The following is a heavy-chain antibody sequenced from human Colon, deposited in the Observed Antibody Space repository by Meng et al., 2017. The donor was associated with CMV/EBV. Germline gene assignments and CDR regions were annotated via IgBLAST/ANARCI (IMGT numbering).Heavy chain of an antibody. CDR2: IYYSGYT. D-gene: IGHD4-17*01. CDR3: ATDYGDYYFDR. J-gene: IGHJ4*02. V-gene: IGHV4-39*07. Sequence: RHRQDSGPGLLKPSRTPSLTCTVSGCSISSSTYYWGWFRQTPGKGLEWIGNIYYSGYTYYNPSLKSRLTISVDTSKNQFSLKLTSVTAADTAVYYCATDYGDYYFDRWGQGTLVTVSS. CDR1: GCSISSSTYY.